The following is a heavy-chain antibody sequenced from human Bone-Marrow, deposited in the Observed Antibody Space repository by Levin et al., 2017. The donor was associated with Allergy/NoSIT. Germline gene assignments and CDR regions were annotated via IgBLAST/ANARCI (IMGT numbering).Heavy chain of an antibody. CDR1: GGAITSHY. V-gene: IGHV4-59*08. CDR3: ARSSFYGMDV. J-gene: IGHJ6*02. D-gene: IGHD3-9*01. Sequence: SETLSLTCTVSGGAITSHYWSWIRQSPGKGLEWIGYVYYLGTTNYNPSLQTRVSISKDTSKNQFSLKLSSVTAADTAVYYCARSSFYGMDVWGQGTTVTFSS. CDR2: VYYLGTT.